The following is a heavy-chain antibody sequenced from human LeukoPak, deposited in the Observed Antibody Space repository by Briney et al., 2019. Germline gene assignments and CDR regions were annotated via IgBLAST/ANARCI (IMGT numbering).Heavy chain of an antibody. CDR2: IAYDGRNK. V-gene: IGHV3-30*04. D-gene: IGHD3-3*01. CDR3: ARESEIRFLEWLFVFDY. Sequence: PGGSLRLSCAASGFTFSNYAMHWVRQAPGKGLEWVAVIAYDGRNKYFADSVRGRFTISRGNARNSLYLQMNSLRAEDTAVYYCARESEIRFLEWLFVFDYWGQGTLVTVSS. J-gene: IGHJ4*02. CDR1: GFTFSNYA.